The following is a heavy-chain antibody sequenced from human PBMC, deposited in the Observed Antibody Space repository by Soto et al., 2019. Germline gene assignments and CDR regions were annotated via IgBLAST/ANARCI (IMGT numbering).Heavy chain of an antibody. CDR2: ISGSGGST. CDR1: GFTFSSYA. J-gene: IGHJ6*02. V-gene: IGHV3-23*01. CDR3: AKIGGYDYPSGRAYYYSGMDV. D-gene: IGHD5-12*01. Sequence: GGSLRLSCAASGFTFSSYAMSWVRQAPGKGLEWVSAISGSGGSTYYADSVKGRFTISRDNSKNTLYLQMNSLRAEDTAVYYCAKIGGYDYPSGRAYYYSGMDVWGQGPTVTVSS.